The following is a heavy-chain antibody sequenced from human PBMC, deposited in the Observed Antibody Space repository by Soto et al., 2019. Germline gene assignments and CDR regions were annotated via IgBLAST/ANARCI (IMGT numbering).Heavy chain of an antibody. V-gene: IGHV4-31*03. CDR1: GGSLSSGAYY. J-gene: IGHJ4*02. Sequence: PSETLSLTCTVSGGSLSSGAYYWSWIRQHPGKGLEWIGYIYYSGSTYYNPSLESRVTLSVDTSTKQFSLNMDSVTAADTAIYYCVRSVILSGGSYKGLTRLHYFDTWGPGALVTVSS. CDR3: VRSVILSGGSYKGLTRLHYFDT. D-gene: IGHD3-3*01. CDR2: IYYSGST.